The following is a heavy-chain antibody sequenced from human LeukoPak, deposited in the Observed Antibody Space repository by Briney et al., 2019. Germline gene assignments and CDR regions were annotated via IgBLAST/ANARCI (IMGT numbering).Heavy chain of an antibody. CDR1: GGTFSSYA. J-gene: IGHJ5*02. D-gene: IGHD4-17*01. V-gene: IGHV1-18*01. CDR2: INAYNGNT. Sequence: ASVKVSCKASGGTFSSYAITWVRQAPGQGLEWMGWINAYNGNTNYAQKLQGRVTMSTDTSTSTAYMELRSLRSDDTAVYYWARDLIRRFTVTNNWFDPWGQGTLVTVSS. CDR3: ARDLIRRFTVTNNWFDP.